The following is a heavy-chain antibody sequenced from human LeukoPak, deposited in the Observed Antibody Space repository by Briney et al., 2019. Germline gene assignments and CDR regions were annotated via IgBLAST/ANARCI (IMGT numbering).Heavy chain of an antibody. V-gene: IGHV3-23*01. CDR1: GFTFSDYA. D-gene: IGHD1-14*01. CDR2: ITGSGSRT. J-gene: IGHJ4*02. CDR3: ASRPRADIGPLDF. Sequence: GGSLRLSCAASGFTFSDYAMSWVRQAPGKGLEWVSSITGSGSRTYYTDSVKGRFTISRDNSKNTLYLQMNSLRADEAAVYYCASRPRADIGPLDFWGQGTLVTVSP.